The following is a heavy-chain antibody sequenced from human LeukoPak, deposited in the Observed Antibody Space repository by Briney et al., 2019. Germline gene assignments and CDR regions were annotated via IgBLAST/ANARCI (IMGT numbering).Heavy chain of an antibody. CDR2: INHSGST. CDR3: ARAPYYYGSGSYYLI. J-gene: IGHJ4*02. D-gene: IGHD3-10*01. V-gene: IGHV4-34*01. CDR1: GGSFSGYY. Sequence: PSETLSLTCAVYGGSFSGYYWSWIRQPPGKGLEWIGEINHSGSTNYNPSLKSRVTISVDTSKNQFSLKLSSVTAADTAVYYCARAPYYYGSGSYYLIWGQGTLVTVSP.